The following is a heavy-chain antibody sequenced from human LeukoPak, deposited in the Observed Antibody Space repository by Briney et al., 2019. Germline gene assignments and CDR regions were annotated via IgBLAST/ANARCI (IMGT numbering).Heavy chain of an antibody. CDR3: AKGTAIAVAGDDY. J-gene: IGHJ4*02. CDR2: ISGSGGST. D-gene: IGHD6-19*01. CDR1: GFTFSSYA. V-gene: IGHV3-23*01. Sequence: GGSLRLSCAASGFTFSSYAMSWVRQAPGKGLEWVSAISGSGGSTYYADSVKGRFTISRDNSKNTLYLQMNSPRAEDTAVYYCAKGTAIAVAGDDYWGQGTLVTVSS.